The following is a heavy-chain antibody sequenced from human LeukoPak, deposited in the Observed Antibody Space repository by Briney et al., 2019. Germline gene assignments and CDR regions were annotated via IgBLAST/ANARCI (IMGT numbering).Heavy chain of an antibody. CDR2: ISYDGSNK. CDR1: GFTFSSYA. Sequence: PGGSLRLSCAASGFTFSSYAMHWVRQAPGKGLEWVAVISYDGSNKYYADSVKGRFTISRDNSKNTLYLQMNSLRAEDTAVYYCARDLYYYGSELPYDFDYWGQGTLVTVSS. CDR3: ARDLYYYGSELPYDFDY. V-gene: IGHV3-30*04. D-gene: IGHD3-10*01. J-gene: IGHJ4*02.